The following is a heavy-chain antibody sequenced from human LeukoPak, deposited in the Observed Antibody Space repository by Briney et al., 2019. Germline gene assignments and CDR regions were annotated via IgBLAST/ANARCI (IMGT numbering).Heavy chain of an antibody. CDR2: XXAYNGNT. CDR1: GYTFTSYG. J-gene: IGHJ5*02. D-gene: IGHD5-24*01. Sequence: ASVKVSCKASGYTFTSYGISWVRQAPGQGLEWXXXXXAYNGNTNYAQKLQGRVTMTTDTSTSTAYMELRSLRSDDTAVYYCARVTEMATGGFWFDPWGQGTLVTVSS. V-gene: IGHV1-18*01. CDR3: ARVTEMATGGFWFDP.